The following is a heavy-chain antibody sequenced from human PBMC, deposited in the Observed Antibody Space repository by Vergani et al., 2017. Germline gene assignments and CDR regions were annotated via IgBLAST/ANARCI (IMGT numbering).Heavy chain of an antibody. D-gene: IGHD3-16*01. Sequence: QVQLVQSGAEVKKPGASVKVSCKASGYTFTSYYMHWVRQAPGQGLEWMGRIIPILGIANYAQKFQGRVTITADKSTSTAYMELSSLRSEDTAVYYCARDVPGKGGDWGQGTLVTVSS. CDR2: IIPILGIA. V-gene: IGHV1-69*09. CDR3: ARDVPGKGGD. J-gene: IGHJ4*02. CDR1: GYTFTSYY.